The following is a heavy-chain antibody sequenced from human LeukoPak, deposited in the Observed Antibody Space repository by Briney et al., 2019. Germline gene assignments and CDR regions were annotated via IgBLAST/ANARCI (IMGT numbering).Heavy chain of an antibody. V-gene: IGHV1-2*02. CDR1: GYTFTGYD. D-gene: IGHD1-26*01. CDR3: ARVFRIVGATVVDY. J-gene: IGHJ4*02. CDR2: INPNSGGT. Sequence: ASVKVSCKASGYTFTGYDMHWVRQAPGQGLEWMGWINPNSGGTNYAQKFQGRVTMTRDTSISTAYMELSRLRSDDTAVYYCARVFRIVGATVVDYWGQGTLVTVSS.